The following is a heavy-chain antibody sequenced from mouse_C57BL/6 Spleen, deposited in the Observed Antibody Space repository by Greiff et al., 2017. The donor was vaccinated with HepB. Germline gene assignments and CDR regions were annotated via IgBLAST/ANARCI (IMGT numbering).Heavy chain of an antibody. CDR1: GYSITSGYY. V-gene: IGHV3-6*01. J-gene: IGHJ2*01. D-gene: IGHD2-1*01. CDR3: ARDPGNTGYFDY. Sequence: VQLQQSGPGLVKPSQSLSLTCSVTGYSITSGYYWNWIRQFPGNKLEWMGYISYDGSNNYNPSLKNRISITRDTSKNQFFLKLNSVTTEDTATYYCARDPGNTGYFDYWGQGTTLTVSS. CDR2: ISYDGSN.